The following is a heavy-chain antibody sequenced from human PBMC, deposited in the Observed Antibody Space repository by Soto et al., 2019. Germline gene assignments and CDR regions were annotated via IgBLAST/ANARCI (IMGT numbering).Heavy chain of an antibody. V-gene: IGHV3-72*01. CDR1: GFSFSDYY. CDR2: SRNKANSYNP. D-gene: IGHD3-10*01. J-gene: IGHJ4*02. CDR3: ARDTEGSYDN. Sequence: GGSLRLSCAASGFSFSDYYMDWVRQVPGKGLEWVGRSRNKANSYNPEYAPSVKDRFSISRDNSKDSMYLQMNSLKTEDTTDHSCARDTEGSYDNWGKGAPVTVSS.